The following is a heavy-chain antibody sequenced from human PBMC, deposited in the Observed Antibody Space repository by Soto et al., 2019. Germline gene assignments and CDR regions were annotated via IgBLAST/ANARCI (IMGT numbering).Heavy chain of an antibody. CDR1: GFTFSSYW. CDR3: AKRTSMSGNYYFDY. J-gene: IGHJ4*02. V-gene: IGHV3-74*01. CDR2: INSDGSSI. D-gene: IGHD3-10*01. Sequence: EVQLVESGGGLVQPGGSLRLSCAASGFTFSSYWMHWVRQAPGKGLVWVARINSDGSSISYADSVKGRFTISRDNAKNTLYLQMNSRRAEDTAVYYCAKRTSMSGNYYFDYWGQGILVTVSS.